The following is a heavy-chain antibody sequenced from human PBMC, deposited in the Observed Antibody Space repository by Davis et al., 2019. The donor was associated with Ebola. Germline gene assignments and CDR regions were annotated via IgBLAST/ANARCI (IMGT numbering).Heavy chain of an antibody. V-gene: IGHV4-59*08. Sequence: MPSETLSLTCTVSGGSISSYYWSWIRQPPGKGLEWIGYIYYSGSTNYNPSLKSRVTISADTSRNQFSLKLSSATAADTAVYYCARPWYSGTYYDAYDIWGQGTMVAVSS. CDR2: IYYSGST. D-gene: IGHD1-26*01. J-gene: IGHJ3*02. CDR3: ARPWYSGTYYDAYDI. CDR1: GGSISSYY.